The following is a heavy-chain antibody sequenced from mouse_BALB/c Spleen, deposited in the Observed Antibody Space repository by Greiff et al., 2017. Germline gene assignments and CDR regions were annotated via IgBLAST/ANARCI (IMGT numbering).Heavy chain of an antibody. CDR1: GFTFSNYW. CDR3: TRDYYGCFDD. CDR2: IRLKSNNYAT. V-gene: IGHV6-6*02. D-gene: IGHD1-1*01. Sequence: DVMLVESGGGLVQPGGSMKLSCVASGFTFSNYWMNWVRQSPEKGLEWVAEIRLKSNNYATHYAESVKGRFTISRDDSKSSVYLQMNNLRAEDTGIYYCTRDYYGCFDDWGQGTTLTVSS. J-gene: IGHJ2*01.